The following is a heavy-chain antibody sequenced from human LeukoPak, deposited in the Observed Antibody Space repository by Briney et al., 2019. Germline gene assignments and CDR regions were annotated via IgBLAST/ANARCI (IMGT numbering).Heavy chain of an antibody. CDR3: ARGVHSSGHQDY. CDR1: GGSISSSSYY. CDR2: IYYSGST. V-gene: IGHV4-39*01. J-gene: IGHJ4*02. D-gene: IGHD3-22*01. Sequence: SETLSLTCTVSGGSISSSSYYWGWIRQPPGKGLEWIGSIYYSGSTYYNPSLKSRVTISVDTSKNQFSLKLSSVTAADTAVYYCARGVHSSGHQDYWGQGTLVTVSS.